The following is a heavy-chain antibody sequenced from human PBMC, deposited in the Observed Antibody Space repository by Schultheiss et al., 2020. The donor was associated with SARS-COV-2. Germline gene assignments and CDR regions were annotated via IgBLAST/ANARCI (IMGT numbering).Heavy chain of an antibody. D-gene: IGHD3-3*01. CDR1: GFTFSSYW. CDR3: ARDRDDFWRGEHYMDV. J-gene: IGHJ6*03. Sequence: GESLKISCAASGFTFSSYWMHWVRQAPGKGLEWVAVISYDGSNKYYADSVKGRFTISRDNSKNTLYLQMNSLRAEDTAVYYCARDRDDFWRGEHYMDVWGKGTTVTVSS. V-gene: IGHV3-30*01. CDR2: ISYDGSNK.